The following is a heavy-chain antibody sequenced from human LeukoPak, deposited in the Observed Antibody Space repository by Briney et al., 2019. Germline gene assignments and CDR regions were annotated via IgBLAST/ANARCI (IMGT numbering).Heavy chain of an antibody. CDR3: ARDWRDSSGKFPNDAFDI. CDR1: GFTFSDNY. J-gene: IGHJ3*02. Sequence: PGGSLRLSCAASGFTFSDNYMSWIRQAPGRGLEWVSYISSSGSIYYADSVKGRFTISRDNAKNSLYLQMNSLRAEDTAVYYCARDWRDSSGKFPNDAFDIWGQGTMVTVSS. V-gene: IGHV3-11*04. CDR2: ISSSGSI. D-gene: IGHD3-22*01.